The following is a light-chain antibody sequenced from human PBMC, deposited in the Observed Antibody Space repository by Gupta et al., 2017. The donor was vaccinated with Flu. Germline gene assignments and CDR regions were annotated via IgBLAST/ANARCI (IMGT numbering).Light chain of an antibody. CDR3: HQYGDSGPLA. J-gene: IGKJ4*01. Sequence: TATLSCRASQSVTSSYIAWYQQKPGQAPRHLISGASTRATGIPDRFSGSGSGTDLTLTIRGLEPEDFALYSCHQYGDSGPLAFGGGTKVEIK. CDR1: QSVTSSY. V-gene: IGKV3-20*01. CDR2: GAS.